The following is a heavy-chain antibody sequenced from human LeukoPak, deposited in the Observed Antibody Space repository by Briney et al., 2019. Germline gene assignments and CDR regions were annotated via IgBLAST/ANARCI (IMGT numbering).Heavy chain of an antibody. J-gene: IGHJ5*02. CDR3: AKGGLRDGYSYAS. D-gene: IGHD5-24*01. CDR2: INGGGVNT. V-gene: IGHV3-23*01. CDR1: GFTFSSYA. Sequence: GGSLRLSCAASGFTFSSYAMSWVRQAPGKGLEWVSTINGGGVNTHYADSVGGRFTISRDNSKNTLFLQMNSLRAADTAVYYCAKGGLRDGYSYASWGQGTLITVSS.